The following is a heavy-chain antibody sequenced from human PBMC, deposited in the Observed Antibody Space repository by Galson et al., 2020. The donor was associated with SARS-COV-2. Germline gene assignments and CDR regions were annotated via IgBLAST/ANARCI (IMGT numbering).Heavy chain of an antibody. D-gene: IGHD3-16*01. CDR2: ISGRSTTI. J-gene: IGHJ3*02. V-gene: IGHV3-11*01. CDR1: GFTFSDYY. Sequence: GESLKISCAASGFTFSDYYMSWIRQSPGGGLEWISYISGRSTTISYAESVQGRFPISRDNAKNSLFLQMNNLRPDDTAVYYCARGSRVVMPLPDAFDIWGQGANVTVSS. CDR3: ARGSRVVMPLPDAFDI.